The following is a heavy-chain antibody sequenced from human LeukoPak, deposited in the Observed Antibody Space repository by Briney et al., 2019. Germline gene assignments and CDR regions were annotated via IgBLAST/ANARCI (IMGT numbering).Heavy chain of an antibody. CDR2: ITSDGGST. V-gene: IGHV3-64*01. Sequence: GGSLRLSYVASGFTFSSYTMHWVRQAPGKGLEYVSGITSDGGSTYANSVKGRFTISRDNSKKTVFLQMGSLRAEDMAVYYCARDYTSGWWYFDYWGLGTLVTVSS. D-gene: IGHD6-19*01. J-gene: IGHJ4*02. CDR1: GFTFSSYT. CDR3: ARDYTSGWWYFDY.